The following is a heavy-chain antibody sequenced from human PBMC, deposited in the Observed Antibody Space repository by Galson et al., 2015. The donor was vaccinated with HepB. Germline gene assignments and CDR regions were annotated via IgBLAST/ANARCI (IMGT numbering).Heavy chain of an antibody. D-gene: IGHD6-13*01. CDR2: IDWGDDK. V-gene: IGHV2-70*04. CDR3: ARAYSPAVGFDF. J-gene: IGHJ4*02. CDR1: GFSLTTPGMH. Sequence: PALVKPTQTLTLPCTFSGFSLTTPGMHVSWIRQPPGKALEWLALIDWGDDKFYNTSLKTGLRISKDTSRNQVVLTMTNVDPVDTGTYYCARAYSPAVGFDFWGQGTLVTVSS.